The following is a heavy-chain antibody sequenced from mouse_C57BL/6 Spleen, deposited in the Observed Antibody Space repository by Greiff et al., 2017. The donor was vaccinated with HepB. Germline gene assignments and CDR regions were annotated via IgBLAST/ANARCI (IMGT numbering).Heavy chain of an antibody. D-gene: IGHD3-2*02. V-gene: IGHV1-19*01. Sequence: EVQLVESGPVLVKPGASVKMSCKASGYTFTDYYMNWVKQSHGKSLEWIGVINPYNGGTSYNQKFKGKATLTVDKSSSTAYMELNSLTSEDSAVYYCADSSGYVYFDYWGQGTTLTVSS. CDR3: ADSSGYVYFDY. CDR2: INPYNGGT. J-gene: IGHJ2*01. CDR1: GYTFTDYY.